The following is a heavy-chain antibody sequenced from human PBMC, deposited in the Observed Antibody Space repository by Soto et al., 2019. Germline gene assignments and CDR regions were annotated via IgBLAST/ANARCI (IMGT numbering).Heavy chain of an antibody. V-gene: IGHV3-48*02. CDR1: GFAFSSYS. Sequence: GSLRLSCAASGFAFSSYSINFFRHSAFKGLEWVSYISISSSPIYYADSVKGRFTISRDNAKNSLYLQMNSLRDEDTAVYYCAVGVYGDYGGDYFDYWGQGTLVTVSS. D-gene: IGHD4-17*01. CDR3: AVGVYGDYGGDYFDY. CDR2: ISISSSPI. J-gene: IGHJ4*02.